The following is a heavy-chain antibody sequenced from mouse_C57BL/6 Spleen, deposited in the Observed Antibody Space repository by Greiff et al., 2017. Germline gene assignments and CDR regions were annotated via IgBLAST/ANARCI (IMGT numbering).Heavy chain of an antibody. J-gene: IGHJ1*03. Sequence: EVKVVESGGGLVKPGGSLKLSCAASGFTFSSYAMSWVRQTPEKRLEWVATISDGGSYTYYPDNVKGRFTISRDNAKNNLYLQMSHLKSADTAMYYCARGEESTMITTCDVWGTGTTVTVSS. V-gene: IGHV5-4*03. D-gene: IGHD2-4*01. CDR3: ARGEESTMITTCDV. CDR2: ISDGGSYT. CDR1: GFTFSSYA.